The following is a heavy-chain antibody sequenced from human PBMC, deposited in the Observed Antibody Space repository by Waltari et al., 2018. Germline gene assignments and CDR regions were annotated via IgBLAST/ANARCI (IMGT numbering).Heavy chain of an antibody. D-gene: IGHD6-13*01. CDR1: GGSISSYY. CDR2: IYYSGST. V-gene: IGHV4-59*01. Sequence: QVQLQESGPGLVKPSETLSLTCTVSGGSISSYYWSWIRQPPGKGLEWIGYIYYSGSTNYNPSLKSRVTISVDTSKNQFSLKLSSVTAADTAVYYCARDYGAAAGPYYYYGMDVWGQGTTVTVSS. J-gene: IGHJ6*02. CDR3: ARDYGAAAGPYYYYGMDV.